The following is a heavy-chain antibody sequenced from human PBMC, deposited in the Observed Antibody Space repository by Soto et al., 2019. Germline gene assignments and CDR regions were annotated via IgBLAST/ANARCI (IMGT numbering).Heavy chain of an antibody. J-gene: IGHJ4*02. Sequence: GXSVKVSCKASVGTFSSYAISWVRQALGQGLEWMGGIIPIFGTANYAQKFQGRVTITADESTSTAYLELSSLRSEYTAVYYCARDRRWGDSYFDSCRQGTLVTVSS. CDR2: IIPIFGTA. CDR3: ARDRRWGDSYFDS. CDR1: VGTFSSYA. V-gene: IGHV1-69*13. D-gene: IGHD2-21*01.